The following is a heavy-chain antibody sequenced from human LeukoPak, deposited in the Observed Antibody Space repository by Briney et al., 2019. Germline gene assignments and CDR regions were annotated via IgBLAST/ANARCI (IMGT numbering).Heavy chain of an antibody. CDR2: ISGSGGRT. Sequence: GGSLRLSCAASGFTFSSYAMSWVRQAPGKGLEWVSGISGSGGRTYYADSVKGRFTISRDNSKNTLYLQMNSLRAEDMAVYYCANPAWNPDAFDIWGQGTMVTVSS. CDR3: ANPAWNPDAFDI. CDR1: GFTFSSYA. J-gene: IGHJ3*02. D-gene: IGHD1-1*01. V-gene: IGHV3-23*01.